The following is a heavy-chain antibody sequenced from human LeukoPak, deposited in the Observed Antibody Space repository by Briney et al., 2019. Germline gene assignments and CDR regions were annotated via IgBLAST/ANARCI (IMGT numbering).Heavy chain of an antibody. Sequence: ASMKVSCKASGYTFTNFDINWVRQATGQGLEWMGWVNPNSGNTGYAQKFQGRVTITRNTSISTAYMELTSLRSEDTAVYYCAREVTGYDYWGQGTLVTVSS. CDR1: GYTFTNFD. V-gene: IGHV1-8*03. CDR2: VNPNSGNT. J-gene: IGHJ4*02. CDR3: AREVTGYDY. D-gene: IGHD3-9*01.